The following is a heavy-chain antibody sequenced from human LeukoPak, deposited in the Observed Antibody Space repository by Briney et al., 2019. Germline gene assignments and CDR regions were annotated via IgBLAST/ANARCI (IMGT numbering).Heavy chain of an antibody. CDR3: ARMRSSRRTHNWFDP. D-gene: IGHD6-13*01. Sequence: ASVKVSCKASGYTFTSYDINWVRQATGQGLEWMGWMNPNSGNTGYAQKFQGRVTMTRNTSISTAYMELSSPRSEDTAVYYRARMRSSRRTHNWFDPWGQGTLVTVSS. J-gene: IGHJ5*02. CDR1: GYTFTSYD. CDR2: MNPNSGNT. V-gene: IGHV1-8*01.